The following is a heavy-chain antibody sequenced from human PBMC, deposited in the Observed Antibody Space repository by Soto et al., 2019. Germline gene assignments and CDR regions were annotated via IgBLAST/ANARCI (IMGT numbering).Heavy chain of an antibody. CDR1: GFTFNTYG. V-gene: IGHV3-30*18. D-gene: IGHD2-2*02. CDR3: AKSXNFYCSSPNCYKFYFDF. J-gene: IGHJ4*02. CDR2: ISYDGSDK. Sequence: HPGGSLRLSCAASGFTFNTYGMHWVRQAPGKGLEWVAVISYDGSDKYYADSVKGRFIISRDNSKNTLYLQMNSLRAEDTAIYYCAKSXNFYCSSPNCYKFYFDFWGQGALVTVSS.